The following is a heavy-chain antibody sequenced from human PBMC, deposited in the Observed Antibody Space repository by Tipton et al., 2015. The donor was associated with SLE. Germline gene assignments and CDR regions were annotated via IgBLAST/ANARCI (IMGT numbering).Heavy chain of an antibody. CDR3: ARGYSSSWYREFFDI. CDR2: IYPSGSI. D-gene: IGHD6-13*01. Sequence: TLSLTCTVSGDSINSHYWSWIRQPAGKGLQWIGRIYPSGSINYNPSLKSRVTMSVDTSKNQFSLRLNSVTAADTAFYYCARGYSSSWYREFFDIWGRGTLVTVSS. J-gene: IGHJ2*01. V-gene: IGHV4-4*07. CDR1: GDSINSHY.